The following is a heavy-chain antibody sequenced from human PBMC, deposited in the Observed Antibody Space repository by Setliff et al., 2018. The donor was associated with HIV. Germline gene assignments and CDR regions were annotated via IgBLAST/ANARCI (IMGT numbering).Heavy chain of an antibody. D-gene: IGHD3-10*01. V-gene: IGHV4-38-2*01. CDR3: VRDHVFGSRTGFDP. J-gene: IGHJ5*02. CDR1: GYSISSGYY. CDR2: IYHSGST. Sequence: SETLSLTCAVSGYSISSGYYWGWIRQPPGKGLEWIGSIYHSGSTYYNPSLKSRVTISVDTSKNQFSLNLRSVTAADTAVYYCVRDHVFGSRTGFDPWGPGILVTVSS.